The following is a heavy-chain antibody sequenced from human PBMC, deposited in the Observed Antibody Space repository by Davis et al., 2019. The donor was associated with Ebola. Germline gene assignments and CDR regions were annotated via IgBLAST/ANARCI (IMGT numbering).Heavy chain of an antibody. Sequence: ASVQVSCKASCYTFTSYAMHWLRQPPGQRLAGMGWINAVNGNTKYSQRFQGRVTITRDTSASTAYMELSSLRSEDTAVYYCARDRLGDSSGWYDYWGQGTLVTVSS. V-gene: IGHV1-3*01. D-gene: IGHD6-19*01. CDR1: CYTFTSYA. CDR2: INAVNGNT. CDR3: ARDRLGDSSGWYDY. J-gene: IGHJ4*02.